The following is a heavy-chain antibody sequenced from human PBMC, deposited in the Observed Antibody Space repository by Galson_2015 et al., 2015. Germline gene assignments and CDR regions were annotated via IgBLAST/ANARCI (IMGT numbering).Heavy chain of an antibody. J-gene: IGHJ4*02. Sequence: SVKVSCKASGYTFTSYAMHWVRQAPGQRLEWMGWINAGNGNTKYSQKFQGRVTITRDTSASTAYMELSSLRSEDTAVYYCARDSTYCSSTSCHFDYRGQGTLVTVSS. CDR2: INAGNGNT. CDR1: GYTFTSYA. CDR3: ARDSTYCSSTSCHFDY. V-gene: IGHV1-3*01. D-gene: IGHD2-2*01.